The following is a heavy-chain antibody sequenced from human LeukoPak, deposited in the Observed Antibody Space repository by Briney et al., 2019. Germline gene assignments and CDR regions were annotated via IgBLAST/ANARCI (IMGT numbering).Heavy chain of an antibody. V-gene: IGHV3-53*01. J-gene: IGHJ4*02. Sequence: PGGSLRLSCAASGFTVNSNSMSWVRQATGKGLECVAAIYSGDSTYYPDSVKGRFSISRDNSKNTLYLQMNSLRAEDTAVYYCARNENSGWGYFDYWGQGTLVTVSS. CDR1: GFTVNSNS. CDR2: IYSGDST. CDR3: ARNENSGWGYFDY. D-gene: IGHD5-12*01.